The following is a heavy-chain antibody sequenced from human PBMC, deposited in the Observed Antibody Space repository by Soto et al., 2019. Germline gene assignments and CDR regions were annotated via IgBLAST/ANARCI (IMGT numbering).Heavy chain of an antibody. Sequence: SETLSLTCTVSGGSILNGGHYWTWIRQHPGKGLEWIGRIFFSGNTHYNPALKSRLTFSLDTAKNQFSLQLNSVTAADTAVYYCSYGSSFDYWGQGTLVTVSS. CDR2: IFFSGNT. CDR1: GGSILNGGHY. J-gene: IGHJ4*02. CDR3: SYGSSFDY. V-gene: IGHV4-31*03. D-gene: IGHD3-10*01.